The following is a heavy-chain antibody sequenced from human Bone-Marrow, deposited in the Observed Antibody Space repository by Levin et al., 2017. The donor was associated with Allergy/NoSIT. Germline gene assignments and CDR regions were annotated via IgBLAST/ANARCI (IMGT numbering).Heavy chain of an antibody. CDR3: AKEGLAVAGYYFDS. D-gene: IGHD6-19*01. V-gene: IGHV3-23*01. Sequence: PGESLKISCAASGFTFSSYAMSWVRQAPGKGLVWVSSISGSGTITHYAESVKGRFTISRDISKNMLHLQMNSLRAEDTAIYFCAKEGLAVAGYYFDSWGQGTLVTVSS. CDR2: ISGSGTIT. CDR1: GFTFSSYA. J-gene: IGHJ4*02.